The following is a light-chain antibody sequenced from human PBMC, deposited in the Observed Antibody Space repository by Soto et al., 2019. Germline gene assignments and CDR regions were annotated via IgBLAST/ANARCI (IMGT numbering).Light chain of an antibody. Sequence: QSALTQPASVSGSPGQSITISCTGTSSDVGGYDYVSWYQIHPGKAPKLMVFEASNRPSGVSYRFSGSKSGNTASLTISGLQAEDEADYFCSSYSLSTAYLFGTGTKVTVL. CDR1: SSDVGGYDY. V-gene: IGLV2-14*01. J-gene: IGLJ1*01. CDR2: EAS. CDR3: SSYSLSTAYL.